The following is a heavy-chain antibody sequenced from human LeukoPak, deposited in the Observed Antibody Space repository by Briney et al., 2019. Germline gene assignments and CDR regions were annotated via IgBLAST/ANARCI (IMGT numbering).Heavy chain of an antibody. D-gene: IGHD5/OR15-5a*01. J-gene: IGHJ3*02. CDR1: GFTFSSYA. CDR2: TSGSGGST. V-gene: IGHV3-23*01. CDR3: AKDRGVWDPSGGPDAFDI. Sequence: GGSLRLSCAASGFTFSSYAMSRVRKAPGKGLEWDSATSGSGGSTYYADPVKGRFTISRDNSKNTLYLQMNSLRAEDTAVYYCAKDRGVWDPSGGPDAFDIWGQGTMVTVSS.